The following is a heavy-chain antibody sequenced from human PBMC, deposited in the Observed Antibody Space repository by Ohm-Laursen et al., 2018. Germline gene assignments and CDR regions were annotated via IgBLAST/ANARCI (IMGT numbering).Heavy chain of an antibody. D-gene: IGHD6-6*01. J-gene: IGHJ4*02. CDR2: INPSGGST. CDR1: GYTFINYD. CDR3: ACRSSSSGFDY. Sequence: ASVKVSCKTSGYTFINYDIHWVRQASGQGLEWMGLINPSGGSTSYAQKFQGRVTMTRDPSTSTVYMEVSSLTPEDTAVYYCACRSSSSGFDYWGQGTLVTVSS. V-gene: IGHV1-46*01.